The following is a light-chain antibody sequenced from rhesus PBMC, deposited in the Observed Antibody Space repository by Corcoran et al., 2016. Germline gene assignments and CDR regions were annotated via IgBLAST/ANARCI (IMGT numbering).Light chain of an antibody. CDR3: LQDYTTPWT. J-gene: IGKJ1*01. CDR1: QGINKE. CDR2: AAS. V-gene: IGKV1-94*01. Sequence: DIQMTQSPSSLSASVGDRVTVTRRASQGINKELSWYQQKPGKAPTLLIYAASSLQTGVSSRFSGSGSGTDYTLTISSLQPEDVATYYCLQDYTTPWTFGQGTKVEIK.